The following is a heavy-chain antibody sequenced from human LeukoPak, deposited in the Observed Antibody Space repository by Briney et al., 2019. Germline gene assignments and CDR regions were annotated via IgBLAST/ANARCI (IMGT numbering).Heavy chain of an antibody. D-gene: IGHD6-13*01. CDR2: IYSGDNT. V-gene: IGHV3-66*01. J-gene: IGHJ4*02. CDR1: GFTVSNNY. CDR3: ARDQGAAAGN. Sequence: GGSLRLSCAASGFTVSNNYMSWVRQAPGKGLEWVPVIYSGDNTFYADSVKGRFTISRDNSKNTLYLQMNSLRVEDTAVYYCARDQGAAAGNWGQGTLVTVSS.